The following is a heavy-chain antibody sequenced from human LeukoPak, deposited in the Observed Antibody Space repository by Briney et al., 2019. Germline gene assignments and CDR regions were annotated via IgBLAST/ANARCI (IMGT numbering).Heavy chain of an antibody. V-gene: IGHV4-31*03. CDR3: ARVPSYGGIDY. J-gene: IGHJ4*02. CDR2: IYYSGST. Sequence: SQTLSLTCTVSGGSISSGGYYWSWIRQHPGRGLEWIGYIYYSGSTYYNPSLRSRFTISVNTSKTQFSLKLSSVTAADTAVYYCARVPSYGGIDYWGQGTLVTVSS. CDR1: GGSISSGGYY. D-gene: IGHD4-23*01.